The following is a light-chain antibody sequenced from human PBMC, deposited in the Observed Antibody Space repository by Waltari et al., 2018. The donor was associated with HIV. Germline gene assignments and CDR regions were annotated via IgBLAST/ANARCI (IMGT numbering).Light chain of an antibody. CDR3: AAWDDSLNGM. Sequence: QSVLTQPPSVSGTPGQNVTISCSGSSTNIGSNIVNWYQQVPEAAPKLLIYSNDQRPSGVPVRFSGSKSGTSASLAIIGLQSADEAVYYCAAWDDSLNGMFGVGTKLTV. J-gene: IGLJ3*02. V-gene: IGLV1-44*01. CDR1: STNIGSNI. CDR2: SND.